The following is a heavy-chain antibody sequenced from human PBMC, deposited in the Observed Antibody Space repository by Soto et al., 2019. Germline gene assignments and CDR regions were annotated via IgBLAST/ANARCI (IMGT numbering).Heavy chain of an antibody. J-gene: IGHJ3*02. V-gene: IGHV4-38-2*01. CDR3: ARYSDASGFAAFDI. D-gene: IGHD3-22*01. Sequence: SETLSLTCAVSGYPIGNVYYWGWIWQPPGKGLEWIGSVHHTGSPYYNPSLKSRVTISLDTSKNQFSLKLNSVTASDTAVYYCARYSDASGFAAFDIWGQGTMVTVSS. CDR2: VHHTGSP. CDR1: GYPIGNVYY.